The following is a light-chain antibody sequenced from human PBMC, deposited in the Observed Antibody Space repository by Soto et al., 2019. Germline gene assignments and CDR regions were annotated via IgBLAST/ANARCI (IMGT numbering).Light chain of an antibody. CDR2: GAS. CDR3: QQYGSSPRT. J-gene: IGKJ1*01. Sequence: EIVLTQSPGTLSLSPGERATLSCMASQSVSSYLAWYQQKPGQAPRLLIYGASSRATGIPDRFSGSGSGTDFTLTISRLEPEDFAVYYCQQYGSSPRTFGQGTKVEIK. V-gene: IGKV3-20*01. CDR1: QSVSSY.